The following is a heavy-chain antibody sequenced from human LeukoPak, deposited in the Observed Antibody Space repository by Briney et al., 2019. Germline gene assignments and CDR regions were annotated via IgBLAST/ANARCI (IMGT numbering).Heavy chain of an antibody. V-gene: IGHV4-59*01. Sequence: SETLSLTCTVSGGSISSYYWSWIRQPPGKGLELIGYIYYSGSTNYNPSLKSRVTISVDTSKNLFSLKLTSVTAADTAVYYCARHGCGYYYYMDVWGKGTTVTVSS. CDR1: GGSISSYY. CDR2: IYYSGST. J-gene: IGHJ6*03. CDR3: ARHGCGYYYYMDV. D-gene: IGHD2-21*01.